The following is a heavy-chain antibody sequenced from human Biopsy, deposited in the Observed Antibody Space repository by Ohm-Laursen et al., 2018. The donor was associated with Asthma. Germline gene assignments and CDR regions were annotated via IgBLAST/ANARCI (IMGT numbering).Heavy chain of an antibody. CDR2: INSVFGTT. CDR3: ARKAGSCISRTCYSLDF. J-gene: IGHJ4*02. CDR1: GGTFNTYV. D-gene: IGHD2-2*01. V-gene: IGHV1-69*01. Sequence: SSVKVSCKSLGGTFNTYVIGWVRQAPGQGLEWMGGINSVFGTTTYPQKLQDRVTITADDSTSTVYMELSSLRSEDTAVYYCARKAGSCISRTCYSLDFWGQGTLVTVSS.